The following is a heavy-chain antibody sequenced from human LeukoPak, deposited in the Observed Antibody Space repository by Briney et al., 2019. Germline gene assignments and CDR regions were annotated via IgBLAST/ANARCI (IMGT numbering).Heavy chain of an antibody. CDR1: GFTFSSYS. CDR3: ARGRGYCSSTSCYIDY. J-gene: IGHJ4*02. CDR2: ISSSSSTI. V-gene: IGHV3-48*01. D-gene: IGHD2-2*02. Sequence: PGGSLRLSCAASGFTFSSYSMNWVRQAPGKGLEWVSYISSSSSTIYYADSVKGRFTISRDNAKNSLYLQMNSLRAEDTAVYYCARGRGYCSSTSCYIDYWGQGTLVTVSS.